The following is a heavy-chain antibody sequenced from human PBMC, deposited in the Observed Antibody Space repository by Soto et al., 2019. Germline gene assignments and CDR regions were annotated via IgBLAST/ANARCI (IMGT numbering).Heavy chain of an antibody. CDR1: GFTFSSYA. Sequence: GGSLRLSCAASGFTFSSYAMSWVRQAPGKGLEWVSAISGSGGSTYYADSVKGRFTISRDNSKNTLYLQMNSLRAEDTAVYYCAKEGVVILNYYYYYGMDVWCQGTTVTVSS. V-gene: IGHV3-23*01. CDR2: ISGSGGST. CDR3: AKEGVVILNYYYYYGMDV. D-gene: IGHD3-3*01. J-gene: IGHJ6*02.